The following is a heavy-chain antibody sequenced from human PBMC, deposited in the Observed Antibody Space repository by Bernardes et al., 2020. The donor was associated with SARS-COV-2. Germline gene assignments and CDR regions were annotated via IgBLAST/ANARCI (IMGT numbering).Heavy chain of an antibody. V-gene: IGHV4-4*07. D-gene: IGHD3-22*01. CDR2: IYTSGST. CDR1: GGSISSYY. J-gene: IGHJ4*02. CDR3: ATLPGYYYDSSGYYYEFSLNY. Sequence: SETLSLTCTVSGGSISSYYWSWIRQPAGKGLEWIGRIYTSGSTNYNPSLKSRVTMSVDTSKNQFSLKLSSVTAADTAVYYCATLPGYYYDSSGYYYEFSLNYWGQGTLVTVSS.